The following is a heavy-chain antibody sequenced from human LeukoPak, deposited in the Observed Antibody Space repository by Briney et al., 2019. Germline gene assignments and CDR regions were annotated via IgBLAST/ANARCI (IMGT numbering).Heavy chain of an antibody. Sequence: ASVKVSCKASGYTFTSYGISWVRQAPGQGLEWMGGISAYNGNTNYAQKLQGRVTMTTDTSTSTAYMELRSLRSDDTAVYYCARDQLWLAPGGSNWFDPWGQGTLVTVSS. J-gene: IGHJ5*02. CDR3: ARDQLWLAPGGSNWFDP. CDR1: GYTFTSYG. CDR2: ISAYNGNT. D-gene: IGHD6-19*01. V-gene: IGHV1-18*01.